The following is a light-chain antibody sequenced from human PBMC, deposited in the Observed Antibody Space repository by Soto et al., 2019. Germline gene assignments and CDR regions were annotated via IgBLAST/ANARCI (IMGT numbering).Light chain of an antibody. CDR1: QSISYW. CDR3: QQYDIFKPLT. CDR2: DAS. J-gene: IGKJ4*01. Sequence: DIQMTQSPSTLAAYVGDSVTITCPASQSISYWLAWYQQKPGKAPKLLIFDASSLESGTPSRFSGSRWGSQLTRTINGLQRDDIATYYCQQYDIFKPLTFGGGTRWIS. V-gene: IGKV1-5*01.